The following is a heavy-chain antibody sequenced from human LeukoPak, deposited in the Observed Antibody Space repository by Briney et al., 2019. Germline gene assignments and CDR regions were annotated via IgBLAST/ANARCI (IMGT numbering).Heavy chain of an antibody. V-gene: IGHV3-15*01. D-gene: IGHD3-3*01. CDR2: IKSKTDGGTT. J-gene: IGHJ3*02. CDR1: GFTFSNAW. Sequence: GRSLRLSCAASGFTFSNAWMSWVRQAPGKGLEWVGRIKSKTDGGTTDYAAPVKGRFTISRDDSKNTLYLQMNSLKTEDTAVYYCTTASLAYDFWSGYYTFSGGAFDIWGQGTMVTVSS. CDR3: TTASLAYDFWSGYYTFSGGAFDI.